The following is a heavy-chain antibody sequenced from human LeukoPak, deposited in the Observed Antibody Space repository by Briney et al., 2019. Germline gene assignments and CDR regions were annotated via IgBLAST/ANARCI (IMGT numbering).Heavy chain of an antibody. D-gene: IGHD3-9*01. V-gene: IGHV4-4*02. J-gene: IGHJ6*04. Sequence: PSGTLSLTCAVSGGSISSSNWWSWVRQPPGKGLEWIGEIYHSGSTNYNPSLKSRVTISVDKSQNQFSLKLSSVTAADTAVYYCARTYYDILTGYFYGMDVWSKGTTVTVSS. CDR3: ARTYYDILTGYFYGMDV. CDR1: GGSISSSNW. CDR2: IYHSGST.